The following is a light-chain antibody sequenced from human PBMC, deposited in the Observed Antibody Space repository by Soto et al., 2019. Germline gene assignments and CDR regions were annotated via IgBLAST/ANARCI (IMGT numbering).Light chain of an antibody. V-gene: IGKV3-11*01. J-gene: IGKJ4*01. CDR3: QQRSNRPFT. Sequence: EIVLTQSPATLSLSPGERATLSCRASQSVSSYLAWYQQKPGQAPSLLIYDASTRATGIPARFSGSGSGTGITLTISRLDPEDFAVYCCQQRSNRPFTFGGGTKVEIK. CDR1: QSVSSY. CDR2: DAS.